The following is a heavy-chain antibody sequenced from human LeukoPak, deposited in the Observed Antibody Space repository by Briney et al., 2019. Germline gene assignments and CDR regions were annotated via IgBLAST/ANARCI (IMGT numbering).Heavy chain of an antibody. Sequence: PSETLSLTCTVSGGSISSYYWSWIRQPPGKGLEWIGYIYYSGSTNYNPSLKSRVTISVDTSKNQFSLKLSSVTAADTAVYYCASMEVLRFQNGMDVWGQGTKVTVSS. CDR3: ASMEVLRFQNGMDV. D-gene: IGHD3-3*01. CDR2: IYYSGST. V-gene: IGHV4-59*01. J-gene: IGHJ6*02. CDR1: GGSISSYY.